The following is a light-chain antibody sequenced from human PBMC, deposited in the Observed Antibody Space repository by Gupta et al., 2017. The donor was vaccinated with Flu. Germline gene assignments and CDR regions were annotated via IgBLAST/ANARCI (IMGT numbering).Light chain of an antibody. CDR2: AAS. J-gene: IGKJ3*01. V-gene: IGKV1-39*01. CDR1: QSISSY. Sequence: VGDRVTITCRASQSISSYLNWYQQKPGKAPKLLIYAASSLQSGVPSRFSGRGSGTDFTLTISSLQPEDFATYYCQQSYSTLTFGPGTKVDIK. CDR3: QQSYSTLT.